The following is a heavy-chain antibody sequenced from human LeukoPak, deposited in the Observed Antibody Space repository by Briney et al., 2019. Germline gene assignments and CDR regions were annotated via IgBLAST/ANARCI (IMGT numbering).Heavy chain of an antibody. V-gene: IGHV4-34*01. CDR1: GGSISSYY. J-gene: IGHJ3*02. D-gene: IGHD5-18*01. Sequence: PSETLSLTCTVSGGSISSYYWSWIRQPPGKGLEWIGEINHSGSTNYNPSLKSRVTISVDTSKNQFSLKLSSVTAADTAVYYCAREGDVDTAMVKAFDIWGQGTMVTVSS. CDR3: AREGDVDTAMVKAFDI. CDR2: INHSGST.